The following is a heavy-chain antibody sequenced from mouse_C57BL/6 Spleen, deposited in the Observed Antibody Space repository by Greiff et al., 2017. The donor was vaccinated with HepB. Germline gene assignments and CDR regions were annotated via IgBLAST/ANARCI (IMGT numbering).Heavy chain of an antibody. D-gene: IGHD1-1*01. CDR3: ARSTSITTVVHYFDY. J-gene: IGHJ2*01. V-gene: IGHV1-64*01. CDR1: GYTFTSYW. Sequence: QVQLKQPGAELVKPGASVKLSCKASGYTFTSYWMHWVKQRPGQGLEWIGMIHPNSGSTNYNEKFKSKATLTVDKSSSTAYMQLSSLTSEDSAVYYCARSTSITTVVHYFDYWGQGTTLTVSS. CDR2: IHPNSGST.